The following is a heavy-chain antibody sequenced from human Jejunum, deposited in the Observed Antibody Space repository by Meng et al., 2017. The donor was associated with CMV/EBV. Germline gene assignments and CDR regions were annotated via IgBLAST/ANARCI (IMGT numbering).Heavy chain of an antibody. J-gene: IGHJ4*02. CDR2: ISAGGEST. Sequence: SCAASGLTFVTSAMSGVGQAPGKGLEWVSTISAGGESTYFAGSVKGRFSISRDNSKNMVYLQLNSLRADDTAVYYCAKTRFEYWGQGTLVTVSS. CDR1: GLTFVTSA. CDR3: AKTRFEY. D-gene: IGHD4-11*01. V-gene: IGHV3-23*01.